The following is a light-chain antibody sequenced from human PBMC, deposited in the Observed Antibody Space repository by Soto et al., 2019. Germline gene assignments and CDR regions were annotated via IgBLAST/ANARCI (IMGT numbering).Light chain of an antibody. CDR1: SSDVGGYNY. J-gene: IGLJ2*01. CDR2: EVS. V-gene: IGLV2-14*01. Sequence: QSALTQPASVSGSPGQSITISCTGTSSDVGGYNYVSWYQQHPGKAPKLMIYEVSNRPSGVSNRFSGSKSGNTASLTISGLHAEDEADYYCSSYTSSSTLVLGGGTKLTVL. CDR3: SSYTSSSTLV.